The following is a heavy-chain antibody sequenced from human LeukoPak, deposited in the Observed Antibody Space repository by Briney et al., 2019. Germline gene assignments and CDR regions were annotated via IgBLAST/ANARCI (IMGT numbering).Heavy chain of an antibody. CDR1: GGTSNSHA. Sequence: GASVKVSCKASGGTSNSHAISWVRQAPGQGLEWMGRIIPNLGTTNRAQNFQDRVTLTADKSTSTAYMELTSLTSDDTAVYYCATTNDGGGYQWGDFFDFWGQGTQVTVSS. D-gene: IGHD3-22*01. CDR2: IIPNLGTT. V-gene: IGHV1-69*04. J-gene: IGHJ4*02. CDR3: ATTNDGGGYQWGDFFDF.